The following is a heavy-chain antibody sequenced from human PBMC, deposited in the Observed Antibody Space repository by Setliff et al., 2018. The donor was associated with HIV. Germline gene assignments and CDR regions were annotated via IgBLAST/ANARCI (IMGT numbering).Heavy chain of an antibody. V-gene: IGHV4-39*01. CDR1: GDSIISDTYY. Sequence: SETLSLTCSVSGDSIISDTYYWGWIRQPPGKGPEWIASIFYTGSTFYTSSLKSRVRISMDKPKNQFSLELTSVTTEDTAVFYCARLTRITTAGHWGQGTLVTVSS. J-gene: IGHJ4*02. D-gene: IGHD6-13*01. CDR2: IFYTGST. CDR3: ARLTRITTAGH.